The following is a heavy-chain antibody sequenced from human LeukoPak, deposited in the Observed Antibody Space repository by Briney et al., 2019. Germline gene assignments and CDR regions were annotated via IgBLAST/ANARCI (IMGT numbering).Heavy chain of an antibody. Sequence: SETLSLTCAVYGGSFNGYYWTWIRQPPGKGLEWIGEIDHSDNTNYNPSLKRRVTISVDMSKNQFSLKLRSVTAADTAIYYCARVDSVASFDYWGQGTLVTVSS. J-gene: IGHJ4*02. D-gene: IGHD5-12*01. V-gene: IGHV4-34*01. CDR2: IDHSDNT. CDR3: ARVDSVASFDY. CDR1: GGSFNGYY.